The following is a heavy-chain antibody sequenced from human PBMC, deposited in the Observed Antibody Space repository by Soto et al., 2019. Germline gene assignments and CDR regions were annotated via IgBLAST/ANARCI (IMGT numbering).Heavy chain of an antibody. CDR3: ARPNLYRDGYNSCAFDI. D-gene: IGHD1-1*01. J-gene: IGHJ3*02. Sequence: PGESLKISCKGSGYSFTSYWISWVRQMPGKGLEWMGRIDPSDSYTNYSPSFQGHVTISADKSISTAYLQWSSLKASDTAMYYCARPNLYRDGYNSCAFDIWGQGTMVTVSS. CDR2: IDPSDSYT. CDR1: GYSFTSYW. V-gene: IGHV5-10-1*01.